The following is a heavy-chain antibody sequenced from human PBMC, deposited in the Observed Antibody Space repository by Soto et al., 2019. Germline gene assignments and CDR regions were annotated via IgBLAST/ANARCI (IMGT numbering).Heavy chain of an antibody. CDR3: ARDPNYDILTGYYGSYFDY. CDR1: GYTFTSYG. D-gene: IGHD3-9*01. J-gene: IGHJ4*02. V-gene: IGHV1-18*01. Sequence: ASVKVSCKASGYTFTSYGISWVRQAPGQGLEWMGWISAYNGNTNYAQKLQGRVTMTTDTSTSTAYMELRSLRSDDTAVYYCARDPNYDILTGYYGSYFDYWGQGTLVPVSS. CDR2: ISAYNGNT.